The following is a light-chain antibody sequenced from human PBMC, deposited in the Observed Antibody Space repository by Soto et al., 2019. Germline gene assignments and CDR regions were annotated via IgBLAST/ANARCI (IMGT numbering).Light chain of an antibody. CDR2: GAS. Sequence: IVVTKSQGTLSLFSGERATLSCRASQSVSSSYLAWYQHKPGQAPRVLTYGASSRASGIPDRFSGSGSGTDFTLTISCLQPEDFAVYYCQQYGSFPLTFGGGTKVDIK. CDR3: QQYGSFPLT. J-gene: IGKJ4*01. V-gene: IGKV3-20*01. CDR1: QSVSSSY.